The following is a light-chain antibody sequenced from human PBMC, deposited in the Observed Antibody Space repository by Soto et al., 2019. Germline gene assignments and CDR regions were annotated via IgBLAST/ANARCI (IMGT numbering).Light chain of an antibody. J-gene: IGLJ3*02. V-gene: IGLV8-61*01. CDR3: VLYLGNGIWV. CDR2: STN. Sequence: VVTQEPSFSVSPGGTVTLTCGLSSGSVSTSNYPSWYQQTPGQAPRSLIYSTNTRSSGVPDRFSGSILGNRAALTITGAQADDESDFYCVLYLGNGIWVFGGGTKLTVL. CDR1: SGSVSTSNY.